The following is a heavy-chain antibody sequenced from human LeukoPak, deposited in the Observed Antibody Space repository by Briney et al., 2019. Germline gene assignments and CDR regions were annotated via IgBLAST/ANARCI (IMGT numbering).Heavy chain of an antibody. J-gene: IGHJ6*04. V-gene: IGHV1-8*03. CDR3: ARGLTRLTYYDFWSGYWNMDV. Sequence: ASVKVSCKASGYTFTSYGISWVRQAPGQGLEWMGWMNPNSGNTGYAQKFQGRVTITRNTSISTAYMELSSLRSEDTAAYYCARGLTRLTYYDFWSGYWNMDVWGKGTTVTVSS. CDR2: MNPNSGNT. CDR1: GYTFTSYG. D-gene: IGHD3-3*01.